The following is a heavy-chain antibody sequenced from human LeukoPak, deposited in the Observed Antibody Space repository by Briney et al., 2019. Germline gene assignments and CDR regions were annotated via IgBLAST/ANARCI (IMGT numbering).Heavy chain of an antibody. CDR3: ARDHSAMPSY. D-gene: IGHD2-2*01. CDR2: ISYDGSYT. Sequence: GRSLRLSCAASGFTFSSYNFHWLRHAPGKGLEWLTVISYDGSYTFYGASVKGRFTVSRDNSQNTLYLQMNGLRAEDTALYYCARDHSAMPSYWGQGTLVTVSS. V-gene: IGHV3-30*03. J-gene: IGHJ4*02. CDR1: GFTFSSYN.